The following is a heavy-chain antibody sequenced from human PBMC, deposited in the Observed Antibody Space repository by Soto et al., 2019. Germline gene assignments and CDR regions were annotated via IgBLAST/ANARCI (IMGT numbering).Heavy chain of an antibody. J-gene: IGHJ4*02. CDR1: GFTVSSNY. D-gene: IGHD3-22*01. Sequence: PGGSLRLSCAASGFTVSSNYMSWVRQAPGKGLEWVSVIYSGGSTYYADSVKGRFTISRDNSKNTLYLQMNSLRAEDTAVYYCAREVRGSDSSGYPYYFDYWGQGTLVTVSS. CDR2: IYSGGST. CDR3: AREVRGSDSSGYPYYFDY. V-gene: IGHV3-66*01.